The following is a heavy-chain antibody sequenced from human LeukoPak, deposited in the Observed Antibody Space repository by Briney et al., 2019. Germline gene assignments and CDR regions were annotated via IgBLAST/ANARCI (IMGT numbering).Heavy chain of an antibody. CDR3: ASWDSSGWCFDY. V-gene: IGHV3-7*02. CDR1: GFTFSSYW. CDR2: IKQDGSGK. Sequence: GGSLRLSCAASGFTFSSYWMSWVRQAPGKGLEWVANIKQDGSGKYYVDSVKGRFTISRDNAKNSLYLQMNSLRAEDTAVYYCASWDSSGWCFDYWGQGTLVTVSS. J-gene: IGHJ4*02. D-gene: IGHD6-19*01.